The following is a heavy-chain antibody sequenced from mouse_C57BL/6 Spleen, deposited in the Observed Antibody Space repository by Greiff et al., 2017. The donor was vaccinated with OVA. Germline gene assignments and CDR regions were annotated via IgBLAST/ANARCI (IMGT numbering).Heavy chain of an antibody. Sequence: VQLQQSGAELVRPGASVKLSCTASGFNIKDDYMHWVKQRPEQGLEWIGWIDPENGDTEYASKFQGKATITADTSSNTAYLQLSSLTSEDTAVYYCTSYGSRGRDWYFDVWGTGTTVTVSS. CDR2: IDPENGDT. V-gene: IGHV14-4*01. D-gene: IGHD1-1*01. CDR1: GFNIKDDY. CDR3: TSYGSRGRDWYFDV. J-gene: IGHJ1*03.